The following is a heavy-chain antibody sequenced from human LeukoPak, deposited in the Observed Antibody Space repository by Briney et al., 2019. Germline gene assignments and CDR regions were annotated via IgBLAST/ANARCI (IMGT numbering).Heavy chain of an antibody. CDR3: ARGAVLAASPNLSYYYYMDV. J-gene: IGHJ6*03. V-gene: IGHV4-34*01. Sequence: SETLSLTCAVYGGSFSGYYWSWIRQPPGKGLEWVGEINHSGSTNYNPSLKSRVTISVDTSKNQFSLKLSSVTAADTAVYYCARGAVLAASPNLSYYYYMDVWGKGTTVTVSS. CDR2: INHSGST. CDR1: GGSFSGYY. D-gene: IGHD2-2*01.